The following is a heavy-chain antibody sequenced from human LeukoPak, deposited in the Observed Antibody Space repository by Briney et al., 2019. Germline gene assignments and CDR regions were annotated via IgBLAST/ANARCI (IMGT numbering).Heavy chain of an antibody. V-gene: IGHV3-33*01. CDR2: IWYDGSNK. Sequence: PGRSLRLSCAASGITFSSYGMHWVRQAPGKGLEWVAVIWYDGSNKYYADSVKGRFTISRDNSKNTLYLQMNSLRAEDTAVYYCARDVDYGGNSGFSYYYGMDVWGQGTTVTVSS. CDR3: ARDVDYGGNSGFSYYYGMDV. CDR1: GITFSSYG. J-gene: IGHJ6*02. D-gene: IGHD4-23*01.